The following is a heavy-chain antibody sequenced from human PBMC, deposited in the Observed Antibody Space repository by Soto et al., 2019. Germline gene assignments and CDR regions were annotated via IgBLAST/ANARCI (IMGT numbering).Heavy chain of an antibody. D-gene: IGHD2-2*01. V-gene: IGHV4-59*08. CDR1: GGSINSYY. CDR3: ARQYCSSTRCYQYFVY. CDR2: IYSSGST. Sequence: SETLSLTCTVSGGSINSYYWSWIRQSPEKGLEWIGYIYSSGSTNYNPSLKSRVTISVDTSKNQFSLKLSSVTAADTAVYYCARQYCSSTRCYQYFVYWGQGTLVTVSS. J-gene: IGHJ4*02.